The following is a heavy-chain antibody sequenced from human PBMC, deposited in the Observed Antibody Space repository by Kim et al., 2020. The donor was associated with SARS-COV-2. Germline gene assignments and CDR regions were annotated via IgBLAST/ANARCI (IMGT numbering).Heavy chain of an antibody. CDR3: ARGRSSLVQKDY. J-gene: IGHJ4*02. D-gene: IGHD6-13*01. V-gene: IGHV1-8*01. CDR2: MNPNSGNT. CDR1: GYTFTSYD. Sequence: ASVKVSCKASGYTFTSYDINWVRQATGQGLEWMGWMNPNSGNTGYAQKFQGRVTMTRNTSISTAYLELSSLRSEDTAVYYCARGRSSLVQKDYWGQGTLVTASS.